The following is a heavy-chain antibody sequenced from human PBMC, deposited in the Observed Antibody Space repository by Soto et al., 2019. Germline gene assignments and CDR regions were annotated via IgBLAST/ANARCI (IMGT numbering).Heavy chain of an antibody. J-gene: IGHJ4*02. CDR3: ARGYYSGSNPSSFDY. Sequence: QLQLVQSGAEVREPGSSVKVSCKASGGTFSSYTVIWVGQAPGQWLEWMGGITPTLNIAKYAEKFQGRVTITADESTSTVNMHLSSLRSEDTAVYFCARGYYSGSNPSSFDYWGQGTLVAVSS. D-gene: IGHD1-26*01. CDR2: ITPTLNIA. CDR1: GGTFSSYT. V-gene: IGHV1-69*01.